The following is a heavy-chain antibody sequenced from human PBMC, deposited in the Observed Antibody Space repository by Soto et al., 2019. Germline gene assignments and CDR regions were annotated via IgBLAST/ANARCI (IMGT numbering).Heavy chain of an antibody. Sequence: QMQLMASGGGVVQAGTSLRLSCVASGFTFSSSGFHWVRQRPGKGLEWVALISNDGQTKHYRESVKGRFSVSGERPMNMVYRQMNSLRVEDTAVYYCAKEGPGGGRHFYYGMDVWGQGTTVTVSS. CDR1: GFTFSSSG. D-gene: IGHD1-26*01. CDR2: ISNDGQTK. J-gene: IGHJ6*02. V-gene: IGHV3-30*18. CDR3: AKEGPGGGRHFYYGMDV.